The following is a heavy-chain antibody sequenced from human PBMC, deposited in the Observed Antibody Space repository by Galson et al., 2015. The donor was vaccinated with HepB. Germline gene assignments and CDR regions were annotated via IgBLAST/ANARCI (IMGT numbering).Heavy chain of an antibody. CDR3: AREVITGNYFDY. D-gene: IGHD1-20*01. Sequence: TLSLTCTVSGGSISSGSYYWSWIRQPAGKGLEWIGRIYTSGSTNYNPSLKSRVTMSVDTSKNQFSLKLSSVTAADTAVYYCAREVITGNYFDYWGQGTLVTVSS. J-gene: IGHJ4*02. CDR2: IYTSGST. V-gene: IGHV4-61*02. CDR1: GGSISSGSYY.